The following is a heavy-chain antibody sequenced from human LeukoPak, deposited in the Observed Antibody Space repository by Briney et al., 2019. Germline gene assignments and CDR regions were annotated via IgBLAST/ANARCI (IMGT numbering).Heavy chain of an antibody. CDR2: ISDSGSTT. J-gene: IGHJ4*02. Sequence: GGSLRLSCAASGFTFTTCAMSWVRQAPGKGLEWVSSISDSGSTTYYTDSVKGRFTISRDNSKNTLYLQMHSLRGDDTAVYYCAGSGSFFRFDYWGQGTLVTVSP. D-gene: IGHD1-26*01. CDR3: AGSGSFFRFDY. CDR1: GFTFTTCA. V-gene: IGHV3-23*01.